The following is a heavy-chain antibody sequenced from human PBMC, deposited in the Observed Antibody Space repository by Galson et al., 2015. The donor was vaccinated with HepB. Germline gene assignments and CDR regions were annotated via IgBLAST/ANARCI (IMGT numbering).Heavy chain of an antibody. V-gene: IGHV4-39*01. J-gene: IGHJ4*02. Sequence: SWIRQPPGKGLEWIGSIYYSGSTYYNPSLKSRVTISVDTSKNQFSLKLSSVTAADTAVYYCARHWQGELPHDYWGQGTLVTVSS. CDR3: ARHWQGELPHDY. CDR2: IYYSGST. D-gene: IGHD1-26*01.